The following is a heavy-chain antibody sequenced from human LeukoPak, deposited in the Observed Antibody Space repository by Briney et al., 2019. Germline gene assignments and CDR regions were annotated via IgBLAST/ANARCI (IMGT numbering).Heavy chain of an antibody. V-gene: IGHV1-69*04. CDR2: IIPILHVA. D-gene: IGHD6-19*01. J-gene: IGHJ4*02. Sequence: SVKVSCKASGGTFSRYGIDWVRQAPGQGLEWLGRIIPILHVANYAQQFQGRVTITADTSTSTAYMELSSLRSEDTAVYYCASWAGQITTSAWYPPFDYWGQGTLVTVSS. CDR3: ASWAGQITTSAWYPPFDY. CDR1: GGTFSRYG.